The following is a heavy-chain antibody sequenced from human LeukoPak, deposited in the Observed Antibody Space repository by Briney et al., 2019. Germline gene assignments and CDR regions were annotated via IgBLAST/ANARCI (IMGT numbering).Heavy chain of an antibody. Sequence: GGSLRLSCAASGFNFSNYAMHWVRQAPGKGLEWVAVISYDGRKEYSADSVKGRFAISRDNSKNTLYLQMSSLRGEDTAVYYCARVPEYSSNWAPSFDYWGQGTLVTVSS. CDR2: ISYDGRKE. J-gene: IGHJ4*02. D-gene: IGHD6-13*01. V-gene: IGHV3-30*09. CDR3: ARVPEYSSNWAPSFDY. CDR1: GFNFSNYA.